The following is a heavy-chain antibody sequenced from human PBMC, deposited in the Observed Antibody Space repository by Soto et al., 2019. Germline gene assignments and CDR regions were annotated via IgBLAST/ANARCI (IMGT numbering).Heavy chain of an antibody. CDR2: ISYDGSNK. Sequence: QVQLVESGGGVVQPGRSLRLSCAASGFTFSSYAMHWVRQSPGKGLEWVAVISYDGSNKYYGDSVKVRFTISRDNSKNTLYLQMNSLRAEDTAVDYCARDPLLGTAMVLWYFDLWCRGTPVSIS. CDR3: ARDPLLGTAMVLWYFDL. CDR1: GFTFSSYA. D-gene: IGHD5-18*01. J-gene: IGHJ2*01. V-gene: IGHV3-30-3*01.